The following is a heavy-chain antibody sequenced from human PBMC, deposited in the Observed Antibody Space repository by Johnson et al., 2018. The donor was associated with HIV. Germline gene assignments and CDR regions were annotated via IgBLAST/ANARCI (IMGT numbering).Heavy chain of an antibody. J-gene: IGHJ3*02. CDR1: GFTFSNFG. V-gene: IGHV3-33*08. CDR3: GRLRGAFDI. CDR2: IWYDGSNK. D-gene: IGHD3-10*01. Sequence: QVRLVESGGGLVQPGGSLRLSCAASGFTFSNFGMHWVRQAPGKGLEWVAVIWYDGSNKYYADSVKGRFTISRDNSKNTLYLQMNSLRAEDTAVYYCGRLRGAFDILGQGTMVTVSS.